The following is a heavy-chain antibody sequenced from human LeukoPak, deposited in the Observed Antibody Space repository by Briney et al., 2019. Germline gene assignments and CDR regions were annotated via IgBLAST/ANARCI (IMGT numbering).Heavy chain of an antibody. V-gene: IGHV3-23*01. CDR2: ISGSGDNT. Sequence: GGSLRLSCAASGFTFSTYVMSWVRQAPGKGLEWVSGISGSGDNTYYADSVKGRFTISRDNSKNTLYLQMNSLRAEDTAVYYCARGVRYYDILTGYYSDYFDYWGQGTLVTVSS. CDR1: GFTFSTYV. D-gene: IGHD3-9*01. CDR3: ARGVRYYDILTGYYSDYFDY. J-gene: IGHJ4*02.